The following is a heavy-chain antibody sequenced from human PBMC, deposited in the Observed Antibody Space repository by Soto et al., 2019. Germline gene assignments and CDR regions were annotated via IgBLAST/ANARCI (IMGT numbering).Heavy chain of an antibody. CDR3: ARGPRPYSSGWDGPGAFDI. Sequence: ASVKVSCEASGYTFTSYGISWVRQAPGQGLEWMGWISAYNGNTNYAQKLQGRVTMTTDTSTSTAYMELRSLRSDDTAVYYCARGPRPYSSGWDGPGAFDIWGQGTMVTVSS. J-gene: IGHJ3*02. CDR2: ISAYNGNT. V-gene: IGHV1-18*01. D-gene: IGHD6-19*01. CDR1: GYTFTSYG.